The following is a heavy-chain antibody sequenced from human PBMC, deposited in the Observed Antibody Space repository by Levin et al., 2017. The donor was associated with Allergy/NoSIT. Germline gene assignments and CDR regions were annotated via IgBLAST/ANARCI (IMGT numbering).Heavy chain of an antibody. D-gene: IGHD3-16*01. Sequence: GESLKISCAASGFTVSSNYMNWVRQAPGKGLEWVSVIYRGGSTYYADSVKGRFTISRDSSKNTLYLQMNSLRAEDTAVYYCAREFEGFDSWGQGTLVTVSS. CDR2: IYRGGST. CDR3: AREFEGFDS. CDR1: GFTVSSNY. V-gene: IGHV3-53*01. J-gene: IGHJ4*02.